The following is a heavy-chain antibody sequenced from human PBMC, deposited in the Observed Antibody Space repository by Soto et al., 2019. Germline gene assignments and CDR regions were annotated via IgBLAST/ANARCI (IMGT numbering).Heavy chain of an antibody. CDR2: INPNNGDT. V-gene: IGHV1-2*02. CDR1: GYTFTGYY. D-gene: IGHD5-12*01. J-gene: IGHJ4*02. Sequence: ASVKVSCKASGYTFTGYYIHWVRQAPGQGLEWMGWINPNNGDTNYAQKFQGRVSMTRDTSTSTAYMELSSLRFDDTAVYYCARHSGYDYVFDYWGQETLFTASS. CDR3: ARHSGYDYVFDY.